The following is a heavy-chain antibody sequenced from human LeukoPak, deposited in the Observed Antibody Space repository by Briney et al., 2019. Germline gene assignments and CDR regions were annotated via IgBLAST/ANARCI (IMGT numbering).Heavy chain of an antibody. Sequence: GGSLRLSCAASGFTVSSNYMSWVRQAPGKGLEWVSVIYSGGSTYYADSVKGRFTISRDNSKNTLYLQMNSLRAEDTAVYYCARNWRSGYYHDYWGQGTLVTVSS. CDR2: IYSGGST. V-gene: IGHV3-66*02. CDR1: GFTVSSNY. J-gene: IGHJ4*02. D-gene: IGHD3-22*01. CDR3: ARNWRSGYYHDY.